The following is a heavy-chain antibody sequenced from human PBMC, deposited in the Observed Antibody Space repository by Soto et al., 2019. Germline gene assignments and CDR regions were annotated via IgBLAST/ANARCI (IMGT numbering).Heavy chain of an antibody. V-gene: IGHV3-21*01. CDR3: TRDASRDSSARGWFDP. J-gene: IGHJ5*02. CDR2: ISSNSAYI. Sequence: PGGSLRLSCAASGFTFLRFTMNWVRQAPGKGLEWVSTISSNSAYIYYTDALRGRFTISRDNAKNSLHLQMNSLRAEDTAVYYCTRDASRDSSARGWFDPWGPGTLVTVSS. CDR1: GFTFLRFT. D-gene: IGHD6-13*01.